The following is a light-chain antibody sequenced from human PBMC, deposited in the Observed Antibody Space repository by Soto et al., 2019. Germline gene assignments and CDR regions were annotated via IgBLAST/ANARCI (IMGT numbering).Light chain of an antibody. CDR1: SGDVGSYNL. CDR3: CSYAGSRTYL. V-gene: IGLV2-23*01. CDR2: EGT. Sequence: QSALTQPASVSGSPGQSITISCTGTSGDVGSYNLVSWYQQQPGKAPKLLIYEGTQRPSGVSNRFSGSKSGNTASLTISGLQADDEADYYRCSYAGSRTYLFGTGTQLTVL. J-gene: IGLJ1*01.